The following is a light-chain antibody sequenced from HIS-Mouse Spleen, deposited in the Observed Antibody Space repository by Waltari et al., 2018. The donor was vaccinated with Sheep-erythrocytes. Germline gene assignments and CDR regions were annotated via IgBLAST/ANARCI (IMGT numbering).Light chain of an antibody. J-gene: IGLJ3*02. CDR3: AAWDDSLNGPV. Sequence: QSVLTQPPSVSEAPRQRVTISCSGSSSNIGNNAVNWYQQLPGKPPKLLIYYDDLLPSGGSDRFSGSKSGTSASLAISGLQSEDEADYYCAAWDDSLNGPVFGGGTKLTVL. CDR1: SSNIGNNA. V-gene: IGLV1-36*01. CDR2: YDD.